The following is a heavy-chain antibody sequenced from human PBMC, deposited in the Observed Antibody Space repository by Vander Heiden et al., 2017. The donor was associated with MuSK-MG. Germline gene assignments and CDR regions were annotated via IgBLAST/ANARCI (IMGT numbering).Heavy chain of an antibody. V-gene: IGHV4-59*08. CDR1: GVSICNSY. J-gene: IGHJ4*02. D-gene: IGHD3-3*01. CDR3: ARGLGDYDFWSGFDY. CDR2: IYYTGST. Sequence: QVHLEESGPGLVKPSEPLSLTCSVSGVSICNSYWSWIRQFPGKGLEWIGYIYYTGSTSDNPSLRSRLSMSVDRAKNQFSLKLASVTAADTAAYYCARGLGDYDFWSGFDYWGQGVPVTVSS.